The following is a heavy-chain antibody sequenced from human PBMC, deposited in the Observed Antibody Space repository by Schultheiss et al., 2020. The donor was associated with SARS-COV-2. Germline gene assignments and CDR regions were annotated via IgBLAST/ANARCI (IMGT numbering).Heavy chain of an antibody. D-gene: IGHD6-19*01. CDR2: IYYSGST. CDR3: ARHRDSSGWDY. Sequence: SQTLSLTCTVSGGSISSGSYYWSWIRQPAGKGLEWIGYIYYSGSTNYNPSLKSRVTISVDTSKNQFSLKLSSVTAADTAVYYCARHRDSSGWDYWGQGTLVTVSS. CDR1: GGSISSGSYY. J-gene: IGHJ4*02. V-gene: IGHV4-61*09.